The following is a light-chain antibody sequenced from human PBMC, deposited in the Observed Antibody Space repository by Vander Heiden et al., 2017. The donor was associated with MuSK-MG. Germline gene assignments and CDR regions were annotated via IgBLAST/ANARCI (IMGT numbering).Light chain of an antibody. CDR2: LAS. J-gene: IGKJ4*01. CDR3: RQSLQIPLT. CDR1: QSLLHSNGNNY. V-gene: IGKV2-28*01. Sequence: DIVLTQSPVSQAVSPGEPASFSCRASQSLLHSNGNNYLDWYVQKPGQSPQLLMYLASRRASGVPERFSGSGSGTLFTLKISRVEAEDVGLYFCRQSLQIPLTFGGGTVVE.